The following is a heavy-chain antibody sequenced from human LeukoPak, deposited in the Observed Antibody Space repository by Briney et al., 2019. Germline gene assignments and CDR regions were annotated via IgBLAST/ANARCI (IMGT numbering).Heavy chain of an antibody. CDR3: AGVPFATKSAFDI. D-gene: IGHD3-3*02. CDR2: ISYDGSNK. Sequence: PGGSLRLSCAASGFTFSSYAMHWVRQAPGKGLEWVAVISYDGSNKYYADSVKGRFTISRDNSKNTLYLQMNSLRAEDTAVYYCAGVPFATKSAFDIWGQGTMVTVSS. CDR1: GFTFSSYA. V-gene: IGHV3-30*04. J-gene: IGHJ3*02.